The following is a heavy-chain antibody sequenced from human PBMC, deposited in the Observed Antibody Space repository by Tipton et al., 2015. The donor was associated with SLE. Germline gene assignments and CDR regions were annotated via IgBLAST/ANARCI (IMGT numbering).Heavy chain of an antibody. CDR2: INHSGST. CDR1: GGPFSDYY. CDR3: ATKAGLGWFDP. D-gene: IGHD3-16*01. V-gene: IGHV4-34*01. Sequence: KPSETLSLTCAVYGGPFSDYYWSWIRQSPGKGLEWIGEINHSGSTNYNPSLKSRVTISVDTSKNQFSLRLSSVTAADTAVYYCATKAGLGWFDPWGQGTLVTVSS. J-gene: IGHJ5*02.